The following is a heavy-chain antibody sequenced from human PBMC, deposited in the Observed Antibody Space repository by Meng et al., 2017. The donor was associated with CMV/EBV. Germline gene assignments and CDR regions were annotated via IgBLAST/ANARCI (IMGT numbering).Heavy chain of an antibody. D-gene: IGHD6-13*01. CDR1: GYSFTSYW. CDR3: ARHNGGELVPGPDAFDI. V-gene: IGHV5-51*01. Sequence: GESLKISCKGSGYSFTSYWIGWVRQMPGKGLEWMGIIYPGDSDTRYSLSFQGQVTISADKSISTAYLQWSSLKASDTAMYYCARHNGGELVPGPDAFDIWGQGTMVTVSS. CDR2: IYPGDSDT. J-gene: IGHJ3*02.